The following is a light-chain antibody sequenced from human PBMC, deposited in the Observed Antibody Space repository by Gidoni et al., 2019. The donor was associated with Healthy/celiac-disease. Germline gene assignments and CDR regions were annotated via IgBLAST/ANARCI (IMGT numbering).Light chain of an antibody. J-gene: IGKJ2*04. CDR3: MQATQFPMCS. V-gene: IGKV2-24*01. Sequence: DIVMTQTPLSSPVTLGQPASISCRSSQSLVHSDGNTSLSWLQQRPGQPPRLLIYKFSNRFSGVPDRFSGSGAGTDFTLKISRVEAEDVGVYYCMQATQFPMCSFGQGTKLEIK. CDR2: KFS. CDR1: QSLVHSDGNTS.